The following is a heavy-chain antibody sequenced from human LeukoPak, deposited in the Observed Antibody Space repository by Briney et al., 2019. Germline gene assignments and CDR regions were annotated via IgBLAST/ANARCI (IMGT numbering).Heavy chain of an antibody. D-gene: IGHD3-10*01. CDR3: ARSGFYYYGSGSYPSNYFDY. Sequence: PSETLSLTCAVYGGSFSGYYWSWIRQPPGKGLGWIGEINHSGSTNYNPSLKSRVTISVDTSKNQFSLKLSSVTAADTAVYYCARSGFYYYGSGSYPSNYFDYWGQGTLVTVSS. CDR2: INHSGST. CDR1: GGSFSGYY. V-gene: IGHV4-34*01. J-gene: IGHJ4*02.